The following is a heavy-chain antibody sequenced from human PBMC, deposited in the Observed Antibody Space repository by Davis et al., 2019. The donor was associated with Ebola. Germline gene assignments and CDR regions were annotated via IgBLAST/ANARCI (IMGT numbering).Heavy chain of an antibody. D-gene: IGHD5-18*01. CDR2: INHSGST. Sequence: MPGGSLRLSCTVSGGSISSYYWSWIRQPPGKGLEWIGEINHSGSTNYNPSLKSRVTISVDTSKNQFSLKLSSVTAADTAVYYCARVRGYSYIDYWGQGTLVTVSS. CDR1: GGSISSYY. J-gene: IGHJ4*02. V-gene: IGHV4-34*01. CDR3: ARVRGYSYIDY.